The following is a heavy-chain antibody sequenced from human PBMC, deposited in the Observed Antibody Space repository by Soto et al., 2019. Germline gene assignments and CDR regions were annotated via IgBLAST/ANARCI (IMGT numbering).Heavy chain of an antibody. Sequence: ASVKVSCKVSGYTPTELSMHWMRQAPGKGLERMGGVDPEDGETIYAQKFKGRVTMTEDISPDTAYMELSSLRSEDTAVTSCATVFRGTGEDYGDYFNWFEHWGQGTLVTVSS. CDR2: VDPEDGET. D-gene: IGHD4-17*01. V-gene: IGHV1-24*01. CDR3: ATVFRGTGEDYGDYFNWFEH. CDR1: GYTPTELS. J-gene: IGHJ5*02.